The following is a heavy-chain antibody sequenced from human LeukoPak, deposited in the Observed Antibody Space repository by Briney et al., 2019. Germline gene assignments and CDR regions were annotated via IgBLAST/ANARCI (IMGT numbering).Heavy chain of an antibody. Sequence: GASVKVSCKASGGTFSSYAISWVRQAPGRGLEWMGGIIPIFGTANYAQRFQGRVTITADESTSTAYMELSSLRSEDTAVYYCVRSPQNIVVVVAATDYFDYWGQGTLVTVSS. V-gene: IGHV1-69*13. CDR2: IIPIFGTA. J-gene: IGHJ4*02. CDR3: VRSPQNIVVVVAATDYFDY. D-gene: IGHD2-15*01. CDR1: GGTFSSYA.